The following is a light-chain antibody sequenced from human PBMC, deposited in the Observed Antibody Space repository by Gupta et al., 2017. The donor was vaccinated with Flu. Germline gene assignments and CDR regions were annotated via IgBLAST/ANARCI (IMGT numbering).Light chain of an antibody. CDR2: DEN. J-gene: IGLJ2*01. Sequence: SELAQSAAALVGLGQTVRITFQRDSLSSFYATWYQQKPGQAPVLVFYDENTRPSGIPGRLAGTSSGYTASTTIIGDEAEDDDYYYRPSQDSTDNLLFGGGTKLTVL. CDR1: SLSSFY. V-gene: IGLV3-19*01. CDR3: PSQDSTDNLL.